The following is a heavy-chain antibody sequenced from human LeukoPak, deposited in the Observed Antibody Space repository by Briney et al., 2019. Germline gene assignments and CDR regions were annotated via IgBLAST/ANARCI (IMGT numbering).Heavy chain of an antibody. CDR1: GYTFTKHG. J-gene: IGHJ3*02. CDR2: ISAYNGDT. D-gene: IGHD3-10*01. V-gene: IGHV1-18*01. Sequence: WASVKVSCKASGYTFTKHGISWVRQAPGQGLEWMGWISAYNGDTNYAQNFQGRVTLTTDTSTSTAYMEVRSLRSDDTAVYYCARDRSVGLFPYDAFDIWGQGTMVTVSS. CDR3: ARDRSVGLFPYDAFDI.